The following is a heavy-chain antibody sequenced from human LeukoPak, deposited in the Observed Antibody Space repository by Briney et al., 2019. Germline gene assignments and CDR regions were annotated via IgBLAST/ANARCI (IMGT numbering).Heavy chain of an antibody. CDR2: INSDGSST. D-gene: IGHD3-3*01. J-gene: IGHJ4*02. CDR3: ARGAFGGLDY. V-gene: IGHV3-74*01. Sequence: GGPLRLSCAASGFALSNYGMHWVRQAPGKGLVWVSRINSDGSSTDYADSVKGRFTISRDNAKNTLFLQMNSLRAEDTAVYYCARGAFGGLDYWGQGTLVTVSS. CDR1: GFALSNYG.